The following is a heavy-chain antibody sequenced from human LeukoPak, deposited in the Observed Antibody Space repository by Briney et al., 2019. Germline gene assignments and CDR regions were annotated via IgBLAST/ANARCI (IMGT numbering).Heavy chain of an antibody. V-gene: IGHV1-18*01. CDR3: ARDHGSYSWWFDP. J-gene: IGHJ5*02. Sequence: VASVTVSCKASGYTFTSYGISWVRQAPGQGLEWVGWISAYNGNTNYAQKLQGRVTMTTDTSTSTAYMELRSLRSDDTAVYYCARDHGSYSWWFDPWGQGTLVTVSS. D-gene: IGHD1-26*01. CDR1: GYTFTSYG. CDR2: ISAYNGNT.